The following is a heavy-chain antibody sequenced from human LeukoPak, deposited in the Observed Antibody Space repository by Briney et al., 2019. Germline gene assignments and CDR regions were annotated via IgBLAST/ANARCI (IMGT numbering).Heavy chain of an antibody. V-gene: IGHV3-21*01. CDR1: GFTFSSYS. Sequence: GSLRLSCAASGFTFSSYSMNWVRQAPGKGLEWVSSISSSSSYIYYADSVKGRFTISRDNAKNSLYLQMNSLRAEDTAVYYCARVGRRDYYYYYGMDVWGQGTTVTVSS. D-gene: IGHD1-1*01. J-gene: IGHJ6*02. CDR3: ARVGRRDYYYYYGMDV. CDR2: ISSSSSYI.